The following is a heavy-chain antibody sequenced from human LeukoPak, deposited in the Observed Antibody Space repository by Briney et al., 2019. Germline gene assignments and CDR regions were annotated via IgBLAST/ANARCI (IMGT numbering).Heavy chain of an antibody. CDR2: ISSSSSYI. Sequence: GGSLRLSCAASGFTFSSYSMNWVRQAPGKGLEWASSISSSSSYIYYADSVKGRFTISRDNAKNSLYLQMNSLRAEDTAVYYCATQHIVVVPAAIVELDYWGQGTLVTVSS. CDR3: ATQHIVVVPAAIVELDY. J-gene: IGHJ4*02. CDR1: GFTFSSYS. D-gene: IGHD2-2*01. V-gene: IGHV3-21*01.